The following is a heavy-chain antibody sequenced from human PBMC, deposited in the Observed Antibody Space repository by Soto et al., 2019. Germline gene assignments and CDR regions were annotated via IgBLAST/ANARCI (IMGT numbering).Heavy chain of an antibody. D-gene: IGHD5-12*01. CDR3: AKGFLVPTILYYFDY. J-gene: IGHJ4*02. Sequence: LRLSCEASGFTFSSYAMSWARQAPGKGLEWVSGISGSGGSRYYADSVKGRFTISRDNSKNTLYLQMNSLRAEDTAVYYCAKGFLVPTILYYFDYWGQGALVTVSS. CDR1: GFTFSSYA. V-gene: IGHV3-23*01. CDR2: ISGSGGSR.